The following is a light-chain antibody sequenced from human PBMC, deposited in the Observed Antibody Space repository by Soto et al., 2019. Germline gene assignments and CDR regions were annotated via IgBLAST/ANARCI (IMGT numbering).Light chain of an antibody. V-gene: IGLV1-51*01. CDR3: GAWDSSLSAGV. CDR1: SSNIGNNY. CDR2: DNN. Sequence: QSVLTQPPSVSATPGQKVTISCSGGSSNIGNNYASWYQQLPGTAPKLLIYDNNKRPSGIPDRFSGSKSGTSATLGITGLQTGDEADYYCGAWDSSLSAGVFGGGTKLTVL. J-gene: IGLJ3*02.